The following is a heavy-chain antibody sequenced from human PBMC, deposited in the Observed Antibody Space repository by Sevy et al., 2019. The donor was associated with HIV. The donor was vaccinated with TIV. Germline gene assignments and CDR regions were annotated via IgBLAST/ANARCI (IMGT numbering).Heavy chain of an antibody. CDR3: ARETGGAYYSDTSGFDY. J-gene: IGHJ4*02. CDR1: GFHFNYHD. V-gene: IGHV3-21*06. Sequence: GGSLRLSCATSGFHFNYHDMHWVRQAPGKGLEWVSSISSNSKYLYYADSMKGRFTVSGDNARSSLFLQLSDLRAGGTAVDYCARETGGAYYSDTSGFDYWGQGTLVTVSS. D-gene: IGHD3-22*01. CDR2: ISSNSKYL.